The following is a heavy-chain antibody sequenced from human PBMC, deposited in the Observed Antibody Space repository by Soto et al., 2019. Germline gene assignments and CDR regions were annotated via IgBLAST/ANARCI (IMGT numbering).Heavy chain of an antibody. CDR3: ARGYSYGSGSPFTNYYYYYGMDV. J-gene: IGHJ6*02. V-gene: IGHV4-31*03. D-gene: IGHD3-10*01. CDR2: IYYSGST. Sequence: PSETLSLTCTVSGGSISSGGYYWSWIRQHPGKGLEWIGYIYYSGSTYYNPSLKSRVTISVDTSKNQFSLKLSSVTAADTAVYYCARGYSYGSGSPFTNYYYYYGMDVWGQGTTVTVSS. CDR1: GGSISSGGYY.